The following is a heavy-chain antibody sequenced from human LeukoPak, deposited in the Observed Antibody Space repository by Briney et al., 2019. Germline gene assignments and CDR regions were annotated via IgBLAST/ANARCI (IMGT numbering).Heavy chain of an antibody. CDR2: INPSGGST. CDR3: ARDYYDSSLEDYSYMDV. D-gene: IGHD3-22*01. V-gene: IGHV1-46*01. Sequence: ASVKVSCKASGYTFTSYYMHWVRQAPGQGLEWMGIINPSGGSTSYAQKFQGRVTMTRDMPTSTVYMELSSLRSEDTAVYYCARDYYDSSLEDYSYMDVWGKGTTVTVSS. J-gene: IGHJ6*03. CDR1: GYTFTSYY.